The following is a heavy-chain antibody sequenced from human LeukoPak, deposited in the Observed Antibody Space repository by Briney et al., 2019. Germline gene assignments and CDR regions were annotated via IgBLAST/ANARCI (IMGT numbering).Heavy chain of an antibody. Sequence: GGSLRLSCAASGFTFSSYSMNWVRQAPGKGLEWVSSISSSSSYIYYADSMKGRFTISRDNAKNSLYLQMNSLRAEDTAVYYCARDQGYGDYVHPDYWGQGTLVTVSS. CDR3: ARDQGYGDYVHPDY. CDR1: GFTFSSYS. D-gene: IGHD4-17*01. V-gene: IGHV3-21*01. CDR2: ISSSSSYI. J-gene: IGHJ4*02.